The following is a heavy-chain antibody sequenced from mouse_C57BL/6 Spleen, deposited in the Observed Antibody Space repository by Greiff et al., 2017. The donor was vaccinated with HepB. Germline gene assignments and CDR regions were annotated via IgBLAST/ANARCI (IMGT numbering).Heavy chain of an antibody. D-gene: IGHD6-1*01. Sequence: DVKLVESGGGLVKPGGSLKLSCAASGFTFSSYAMSWVRQTPEKRLEWVATISDGGSYTYYPDNVKGRFTISRDNAKNNLYLQMSHLKSEDTAMYYCARDSPFGYWGQGTLVTVSA. J-gene: IGHJ3*01. CDR1: GFTFSSYA. V-gene: IGHV5-4*01. CDR2: ISDGGSYT. CDR3: ARDSPFGY.